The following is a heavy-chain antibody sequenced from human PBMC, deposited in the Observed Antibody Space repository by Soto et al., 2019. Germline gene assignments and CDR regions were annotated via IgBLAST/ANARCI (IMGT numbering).Heavy chain of an antibody. D-gene: IGHD3-22*01. CDR3: ASSYSGYLDN. CDR1: GASITRDGYY. Sequence: SETLSLTCTVSGASITRDGYYWSWLRQHPGKGLEWIGHIYYSGNTYYDLSLGSRLTISVDTSKNQSSLKLTSVTDADTAVYFCASSYSGYLDNWGQGTLVTVSS. J-gene: IGHJ4*02. V-gene: IGHV4-31*03. CDR2: IYYSGNT.